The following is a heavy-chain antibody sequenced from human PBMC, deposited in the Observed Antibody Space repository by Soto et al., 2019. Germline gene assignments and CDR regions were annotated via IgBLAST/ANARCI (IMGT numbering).Heavy chain of an antibody. CDR2: ISGSGADT. D-gene: IGHD2-2*01. Sequence: AVSLRLACEASGFTFNNYPMTWIRTAPGKGLDWVATISGSGADTYYPNSVEGRVTISRDNSRNTLYLQINSLGAEDSAVYYRAKGGLLPHANRWFWGQGDPVTVSA. V-gene: IGHV3-23*01. CDR3: AKGGLLPHANRWF. J-gene: IGHJ4*02. CDR1: GFTFNNYP.